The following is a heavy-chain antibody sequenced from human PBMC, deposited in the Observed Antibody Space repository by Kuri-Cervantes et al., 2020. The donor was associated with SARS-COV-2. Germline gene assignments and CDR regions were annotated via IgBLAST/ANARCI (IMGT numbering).Heavy chain of an antibody. Sequence: GGSLRLSCAASGFTFSDYYMNWVRQAPGKGLEWVSSISSSSTIYYADSVKGRFTISRDNAKNSLYLQMNSLRAEDTAVYYCARVAGDPYYFDYWGQGTLVTVSS. D-gene: IGHD7-27*01. CDR3: ARVAGDPYYFDY. J-gene: IGHJ4*02. CDR1: GFTFSDYY. CDR2: ISSSSTI. V-gene: IGHV3-69-1*01.